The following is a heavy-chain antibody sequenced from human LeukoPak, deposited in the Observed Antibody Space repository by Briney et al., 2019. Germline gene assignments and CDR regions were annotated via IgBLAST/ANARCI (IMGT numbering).Heavy chain of an antibody. D-gene: IGHD5-12*01. CDR3: ARGRYSGYDSPNWFDP. Sequence: ASVTVSCKASGYTFTTYGISWARQAPGQGLEWMGWISAYNGNTNYAQKLQGRVTMTTDTSTSTAYMELRSLRSDDTAVYYCARGRYSGYDSPNWFDPWGQGTLVTVSS. J-gene: IGHJ5*02. CDR2: ISAYNGNT. V-gene: IGHV1-18*01. CDR1: GYTFTTYG.